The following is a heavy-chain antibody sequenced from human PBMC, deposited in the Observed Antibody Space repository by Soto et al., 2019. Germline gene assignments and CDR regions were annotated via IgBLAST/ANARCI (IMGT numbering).Heavy chain of an antibody. CDR3: ARLEYPGYYYYMDV. CDR1: GFTFSSYS. J-gene: IGHJ6*03. CDR2: ISSSSSYI. V-gene: IGHV3-21*01. Sequence: GGSLRLSCAASGFTFSSYSMNWVRQAPGKGLEWVSSISSSSSYIYYADSVKGRFTISRDNAKNSLYLQMNSLRAEDTAVYYCARLEYPGYYYYMDVWGKGTTVTVSS.